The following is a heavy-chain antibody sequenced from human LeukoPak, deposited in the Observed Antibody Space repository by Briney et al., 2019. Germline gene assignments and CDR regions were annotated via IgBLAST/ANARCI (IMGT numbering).Heavy chain of an antibody. V-gene: IGHV4-61*02. CDR2: IYSSGST. CDR1: GGSIRSSNYF. CDR3: AREFSSGWIFYFDH. J-gene: IGHJ4*02. D-gene: IGHD6-19*01. Sequence: SQTLSLTCTVSGGSIRSSNYFWSWIRQPAGKGLEWIGRIYSSGSTNYDPSLKSRVTISVDTSKNQFSLKLNSVTAADTAVYYCAREFSSGWIFYFDHWGQGALVTVSS.